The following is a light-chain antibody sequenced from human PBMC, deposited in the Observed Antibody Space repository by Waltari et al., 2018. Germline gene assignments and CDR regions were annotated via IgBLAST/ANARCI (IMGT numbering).Light chain of an antibody. CDR1: QSIARN. CDR2: GAC. Sequence: EVLMTQSPATLSVSPGERATLSCRASQSIARNLAWYQQKPGQAPRLLIYGACTRATRVPDRFSGSGSGTEFPLTISSLQSEDFALYYCQQYNNWRTFGQGTKVEIK. CDR3: QQYNNWRT. J-gene: IGKJ2*01. V-gene: IGKV3-15*01.